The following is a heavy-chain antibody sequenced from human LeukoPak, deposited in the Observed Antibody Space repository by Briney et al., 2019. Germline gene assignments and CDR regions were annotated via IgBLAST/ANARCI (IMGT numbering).Heavy chain of an antibody. CDR2: LDPEDDKR. CDR3: ATIVGATFDY. D-gene: IGHD1-26*01. J-gene: IGHJ4*02. V-gene: IGHV1-24*01. Sequence: ASVKVSCKVSGYTISEVSIHWVRQAPGKGLEWMGGLDPEDDKRFYAQKFQGRVTMTEDTSTDTAYMELSSLRSEDTAVYYCATIVGATFDYWGQGTLVTVSS. CDR1: GYTISEVS.